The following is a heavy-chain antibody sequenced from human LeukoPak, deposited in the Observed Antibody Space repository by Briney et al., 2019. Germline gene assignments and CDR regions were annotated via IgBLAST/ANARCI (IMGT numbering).Heavy chain of an antibody. J-gene: IGHJ6*02. D-gene: IGHD3-10*01. V-gene: IGHV3-30*18. Sequence: GGSLRLSCAASGFTFSSYGMHWVRQAPGKGLEWVAVISYDGSNKYYADSVKGRFTISRDNSKNTLYLQMNSLRAEDTAVYYCAKDLDQYGSGSYYHYGMDVWGQGTTVTVSS. CDR3: AKDLDQYGSGSYYHYGMDV. CDR1: GFTFSSYG. CDR2: ISYDGSNK.